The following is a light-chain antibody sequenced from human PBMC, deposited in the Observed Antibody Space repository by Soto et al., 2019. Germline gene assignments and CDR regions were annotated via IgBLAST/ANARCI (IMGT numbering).Light chain of an antibody. Sequence: QSALTQPASVSGSPGQSITISCTGTSSDVGSYNLVSWYQQHPGKAPKLMIYEDNDRPSRVSHRFSGSKSGNTASLTISGLQAEDEADYFCCSYAGSSTPYVFGTGTKVTVL. CDR3: CSYAGSSTPYV. CDR1: SSDVGSYNL. CDR2: EDN. J-gene: IGLJ1*01. V-gene: IGLV2-23*01.